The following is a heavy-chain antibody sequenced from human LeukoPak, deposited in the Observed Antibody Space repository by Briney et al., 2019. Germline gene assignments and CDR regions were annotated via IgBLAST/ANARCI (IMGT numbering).Heavy chain of an antibody. CDR1: GGSISGYY. CDR3: ARGRIRIRDNWFDP. CDR2: INHSGST. J-gene: IGHJ5*02. D-gene: IGHD2-15*01. V-gene: IGHV4-34*01. Sequence: SETLSLTCTVSGGSISGYYWSWIRQPPGKGLEWIGEINHSGSTNYNPSLKSRVTISVDTSKNQFSLKLSSVTAADTAVYYCARGRIRIRDNWFDPWGQGTLVTVSS.